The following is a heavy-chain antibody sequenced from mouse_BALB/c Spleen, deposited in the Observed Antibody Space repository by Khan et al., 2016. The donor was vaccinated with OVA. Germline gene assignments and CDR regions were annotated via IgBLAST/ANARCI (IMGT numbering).Heavy chain of an antibody. Sequence: EVELVESGGGLVKPGGSLKISCSASGFTFSSYGMSWVRQTPEKRLEWVATISSGGHYTFYPDSLKGRFTISRDNAKNTLYLQMSSLRSEDTAMYYCSRSLVDYHALDYWGQGASVTVSS. D-gene: IGHD2-2*01. CDR1: GFTFSSYG. J-gene: IGHJ4*01. CDR3: SRSLVDYHALDY. V-gene: IGHV5-9-3*01. CDR2: ISSGGHYT.